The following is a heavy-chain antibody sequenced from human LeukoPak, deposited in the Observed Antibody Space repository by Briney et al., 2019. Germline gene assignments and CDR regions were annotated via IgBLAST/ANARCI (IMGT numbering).Heavy chain of an antibody. V-gene: IGHV3-21*04. Sequence: PGGSLRLSCAASGFTFSSYSMNWVRQAPGKGLEWVSSISSSSSYIYYADSVKGRFTISRDNAKNSLYLQMNSLRAEDTAVYYCAEHPSMPRGPGYWGQGTLVTVSS. D-gene: IGHD3-10*01. CDR1: GFTFSSYS. CDR2: ISSSSSYI. CDR3: AEHPSMPRGPGY. J-gene: IGHJ4*02.